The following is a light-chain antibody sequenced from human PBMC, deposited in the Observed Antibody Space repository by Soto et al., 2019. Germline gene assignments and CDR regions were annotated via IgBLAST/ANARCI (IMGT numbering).Light chain of an antibody. V-gene: IGLV2-14*03. CDR3: NSFTTSSTYV. Sequence: QSVLTQPASVSGSPGQSISISCTGTTSDVGRYNYVSWYQQHPGKAPKLMIYDVSYRPSWVSNRFSGSKSGITASLTISGLQAEDEADYYCNSFTTSSTYVFGTGTKVTXL. CDR1: TSDVGRYNY. J-gene: IGLJ1*01. CDR2: DVS.